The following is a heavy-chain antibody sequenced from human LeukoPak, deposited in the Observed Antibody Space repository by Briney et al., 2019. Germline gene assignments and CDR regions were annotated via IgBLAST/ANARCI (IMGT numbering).Heavy chain of an antibody. CDR3: AREGSGSYYNWFDP. Sequence: PSETLSLTCTVSGGSVSSSYWSWIRQPPGKGLEWIGYIYNSGSTDYNPSLKSRVTISVDTSKNQFSLKLSSVTAADTAVYYCAREGSGSYYNWFDPWGQGTLVIVSS. J-gene: IGHJ5*02. CDR1: GGSVSSSY. CDR2: IYNSGST. D-gene: IGHD3-10*01. V-gene: IGHV4-59*02.